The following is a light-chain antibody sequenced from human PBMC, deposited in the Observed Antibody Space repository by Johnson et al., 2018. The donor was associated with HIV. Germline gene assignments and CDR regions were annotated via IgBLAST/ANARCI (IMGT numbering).Light chain of an antibody. CDR1: SSNIGNNY. V-gene: IGLV1-51*01. CDR2: DNN. Sequence: QSVLTQPPSVSAAPGQKVTIYCSGSSSNIGNNYVSWYQQLPGTAPKLLIYDNNKRPSGIPDRFSGSTSGTSATLGLTGLQTGDEADYYCGTWDSSLSAFYVFGTGTKVTVL. CDR3: GTWDSSLSAFYV. J-gene: IGLJ1*01.